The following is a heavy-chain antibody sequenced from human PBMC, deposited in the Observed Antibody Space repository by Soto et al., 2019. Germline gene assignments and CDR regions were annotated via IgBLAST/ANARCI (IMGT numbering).Heavy chain of an antibody. V-gene: IGHV1-46*03. D-gene: IGHD2-15*01. CDR3: ATVYCSGGSCYSIDY. J-gene: IGHJ4*02. CDR2: INPSNST. CDR1: GYTFTSYY. Sequence: AASVKVSCKASGYTFTSYYMHWVRQAPGQGLEWMGIINPSNSTTYAQKFQGRVTMTRDTSTSTVYMELSSLRSEDTAVYYCATVYCSGGSCYSIDYWGQGTLVTVSS.